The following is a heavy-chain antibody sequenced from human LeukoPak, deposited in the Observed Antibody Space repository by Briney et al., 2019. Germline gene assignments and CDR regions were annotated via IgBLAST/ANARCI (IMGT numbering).Heavy chain of an antibody. Sequence: GGSLRLSCAASGFTFSNAWMSWVRQAPGKGLEWVGRIKSKTDGGTTDYAAPVKGRFAISRDDSKDTLYLKMISVKTKDTAVYYCPTKTYYDFWSHLEWGVWGKGTTVTVSS. CDR3: PTKTYYDFWSHLEWGV. CDR1: GFTFSNAW. D-gene: IGHD3-3*01. CDR2: IKSKTDGGTT. V-gene: IGHV3-15*01. J-gene: IGHJ6*04.